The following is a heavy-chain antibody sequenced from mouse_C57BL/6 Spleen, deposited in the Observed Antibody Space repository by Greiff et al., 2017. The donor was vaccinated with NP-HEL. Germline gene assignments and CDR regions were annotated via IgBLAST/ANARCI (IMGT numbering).Heavy chain of an antibody. D-gene: IGHD2-5*01. J-gene: IGHJ4*01. V-gene: IGHV1-82*01. CDR2: IYPGDGDT. CDR1: GYAFSSSW. Sequence: QVQLQQSGPELVKPGASVKISCKASGYAFSSSWMNWVKQRPGQGLEWIGRIYPGDGDTNYNGKFKGKATLTADKSSSTAYMQLSSLTSEDSAVYFCARGYYSNYVDAMDYWGQGTSVTVSS. CDR3: ARGYYSNYVDAMDY.